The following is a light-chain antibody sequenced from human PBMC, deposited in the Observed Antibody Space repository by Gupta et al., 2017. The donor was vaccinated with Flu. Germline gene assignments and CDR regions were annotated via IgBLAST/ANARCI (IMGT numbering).Light chain of an antibody. V-gene: IGKV1-9*01. J-gene: IGKJ4*01. CDR1: QDISTY. CDR3: QQLNGDFV. Sequence: DIQLTQSPSFLSASVGDRVTITCRASQDISTYLAWYQQKPGKAPKVLIYVASILQSGVPSRFSGSGSGTEFTLTSSSRQPEDFATYCWQQLNGDFVFGGGTKVDIK. CDR2: VAS.